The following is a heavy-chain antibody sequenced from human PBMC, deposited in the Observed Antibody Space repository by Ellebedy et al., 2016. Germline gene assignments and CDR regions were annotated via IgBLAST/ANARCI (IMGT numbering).Heavy chain of an antibody. V-gene: IGHV3-53*01. CDR1: GFSVTSND. D-gene: IGHD1-14*01. CDR2: IYGTGTS. Sequence: GESLKISCAVSGFSVTSNDMSWVRQAPGRGLELVSLIYGTGTSYYAESVKGRFTISRDNSRKTLFLQMSGLGAEDTAVYYCVTRHNAAYDLWGQGTTVTVSS. J-gene: IGHJ3*01. CDR3: VTRHNAAYDL.